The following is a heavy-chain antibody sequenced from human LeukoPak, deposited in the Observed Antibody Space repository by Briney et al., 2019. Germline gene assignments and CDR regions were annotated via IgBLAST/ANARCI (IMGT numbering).Heavy chain of an antibody. CDR2: IYPGDSDT. CDR3: ARTLRVVVDPHGMDV. D-gene: IGHD2-15*01. CDR1: GYSFTSYW. Sequence: GESLKISCKGSGYSFTSYWIGWVRQMPGKGLEWMGIIYPGDSDTRYSPSFQGQVTISADKSISTAYLQWSSLKASDTAMYYCARTLRVVVDPHGMDVWGQGTTVTVSS. J-gene: IGHJ6*02. V-gene: IGHV5-51*01.